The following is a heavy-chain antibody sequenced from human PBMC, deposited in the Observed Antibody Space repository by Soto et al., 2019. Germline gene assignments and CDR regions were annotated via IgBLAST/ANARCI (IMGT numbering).Heavy chain of an antibody. CDR3: ALRRGYCSGGSCYSIWFDP. CDR2: IYWDDDK. CDR1: GFSLSTSGVG. V-gene: IGHV2-5*02. Sequence: QITLKESGPTLVKPTQTLTLTCTFSGFSLSTSGVGVGWIRQPPGKALEWLALIYWDDDKRYSPSLKSRLTITKDTSQNHAVLTMTNMDPVDTATYYCALRRGYCSGGSCYSIWFDPWGQGTLVTVSS. D-gene: IGHD2-15*01. J-gene: IGHJ5*02.